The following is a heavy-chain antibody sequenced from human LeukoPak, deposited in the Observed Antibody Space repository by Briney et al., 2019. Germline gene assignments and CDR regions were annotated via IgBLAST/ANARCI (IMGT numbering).Heavy chain of an antibody. CDR1: GGSISSSNW. J-gene: IGHJ5*02. Sequence: PSETLSLTCAVSGGSISSSNWWSWVRQPPGKGLEWIGEIYHSGSTNYNPSLKSRVTILVDKSKNQFSLKLSSVTAADTAVYYCATVVAATHFWFDPGAREPWSPSPQ. CDR3: ATVVAATHFWFDP. D-gene: IGHD2-15*01. V-gene: IGHV4-4*02. CDR2: IYHSGST.